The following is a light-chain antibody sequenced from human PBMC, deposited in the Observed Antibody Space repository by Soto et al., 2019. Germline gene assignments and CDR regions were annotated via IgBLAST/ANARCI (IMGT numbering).Light chain of an antibody. Sequence: DIQMTQYPSTRSSSFGDRVTITCRASQSISSWLAWYQQKPGKAPKLLISAATNLQGGVPRRFSGSVSGTDGTIIISSLKNEDGATYFCQQGDSFTFTFGGGTKVDIK. V-gene: IGKV1-12*01. J-gene: IGKJ4*01. CDR1: QSISSW. CDR2: AAT. CDR3: QQGDSFTFT.